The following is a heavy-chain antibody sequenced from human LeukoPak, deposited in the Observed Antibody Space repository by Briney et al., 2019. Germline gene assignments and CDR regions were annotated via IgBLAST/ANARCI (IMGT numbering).Heavy chain of an antibody. J-gene: IGHJ4*02. Sequence: PGGSLRLSCAASGFTFDDYGMSWVRQAPGKGLEWVFGINWNGGSTGYADSVKGRFTISRDNDKNSLYLQMNSLRAEDTALYYCARMYYYDSSGYLDYWGQGTLVTVSS. CDR2: INWNGGST. CDR1: GFTFDDYG. CDR3: ARMYYYDSSGYLDY. V-gene: IGHV3-20*04. D-gene: IGHD3-22*01.